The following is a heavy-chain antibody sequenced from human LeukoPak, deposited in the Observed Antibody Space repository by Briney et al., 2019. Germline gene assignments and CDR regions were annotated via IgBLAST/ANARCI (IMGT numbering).Heavy chain of an antibody. CDR3: ARDHTLRAFDI. CDR1: GDSVSSNSAT. D-gene: IGHD4-17*01. V-gene: IGHV6-1*01. Sequence: SQTLSLTCAISGDSVSSNSATWNCVRQSPSRGLEWLGRTYYRSKWSNDYAVSVKSRITINPDTSKNQLSLQLNSVTPEDTAVYYCARDHTLRAFDIWGQGTMVTVSS. CDR2: TYYRSKWSN. J-gene: IGHJ3*02.